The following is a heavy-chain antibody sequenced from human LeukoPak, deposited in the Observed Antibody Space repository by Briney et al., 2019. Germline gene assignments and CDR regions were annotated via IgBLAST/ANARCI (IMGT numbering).Heavy chain of an antibody. CDR1: GGSISSGGYS. CDR3: ARVSVVVPFDY. Sequence: SQTLSLTCAVSGGSISSGGYSWSWIRQPPGKGLEWIGYIYHSGSTYYNPSLKSRVTISVDRSKNQFSLKLSSVTAADTAVYYCARVSVVVPFDYWGQGTLVTVSS. D-gene: IGHD2-2*01. V-gene: IGHV4-30-2*01. CDR2: IYHSGST. J-gene: IGHJ4*02.